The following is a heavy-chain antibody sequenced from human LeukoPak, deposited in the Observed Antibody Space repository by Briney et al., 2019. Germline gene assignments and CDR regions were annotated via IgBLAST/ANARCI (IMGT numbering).Heavy chain of an antibody. CDR3: ARGDPGITGTTYFDY. CDR2: IYYSGST. V-gene: IGHV4-59*01. CDR1: GGSISSYY. D-gene: IGHD1-20*01. Sequence: SETLSLTCTVSGGSISSYYWSRIRQPPGKGLEWIGYIYYSGSTDYNPSLKSRVTISVDTSKNQFSLKLSSVAAADTAVYYCARGDPGITGTTYFDYWGQGTLVTVSS. J-gene: IGHJ4*02.